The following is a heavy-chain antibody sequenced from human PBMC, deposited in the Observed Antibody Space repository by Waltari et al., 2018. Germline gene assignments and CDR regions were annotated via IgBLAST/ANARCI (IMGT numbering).Heavy chain of an antibody. D-gene: IGHD3-22*01. CDR2: ISSSSSTI. Sequence: EVQLVESGGGLVQPGGSLSLSCAASGFTFSSYSMNWVRQAPGKGLEWVSYISSSSSTIYYADSVKGRFTISRDNAKNSLYLQMNSLRAEDTAVYYCARDPRDYYDSSGYHWGQGTLVTVSS. J-gene: IGHJ5*02. V-gene: IGHV3-48*04. CDR1: GFTFSSYS. CDR3: ARDPRDYYDSSGYH.